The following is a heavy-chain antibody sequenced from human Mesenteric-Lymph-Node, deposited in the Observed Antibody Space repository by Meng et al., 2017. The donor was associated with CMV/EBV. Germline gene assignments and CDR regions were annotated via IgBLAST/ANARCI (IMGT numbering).Heavy chain of an antibody. CDR3: ARGRTRGGYKRQGMDV. Sequence: GSLRLSCAVYGGSFRGYYWSWIRQPPGKGLEWLGEINHSGNTNYNPSLKSRVTISVDTSKNQFSLKLSSVTAADTAVYYCARGRTRGGYKRQGMDVWAQGITVTVSS. CDR1: GGSFRGYY. J-gene: IGHJ6*02. D-gene: IGHD1-1*01. CDR2: INHSGNT. V-gene: IGHV4-34*01.